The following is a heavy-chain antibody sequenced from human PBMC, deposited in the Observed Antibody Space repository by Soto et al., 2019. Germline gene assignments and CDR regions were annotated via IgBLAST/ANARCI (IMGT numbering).Heavy chain of an antibody. V-gene: IGHV3-30-3*01. CDR3: ARDSSHSSGWSWAFDI. CDR2: ISYDGSNK. CDR1: GFTFSAFA. D-gene: IGHD6-19*01. Sequence: GGSLRLSCAASGFTFSAFAMSWVRQAPGKGLEWVAVISYDGSNKYYADSVKGRFTISRDNSKNTLYLQMNSLRAEDTAVYYCARDSSHSSGWSWAFDIWGQGTMVTVSS. J-gene: IGHJ3*02.